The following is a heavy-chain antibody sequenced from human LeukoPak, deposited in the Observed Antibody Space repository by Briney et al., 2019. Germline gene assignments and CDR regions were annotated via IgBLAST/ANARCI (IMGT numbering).Heavy chain of an antibody. Sequence: SETLSLTCAVSGGSISSGGYSWSWIRQPPGKGLEWIGYIYHSGSTYYNPSLKSRVTISVDRSKNQFSLKLSSVTAADTAVHYCARESLMVTPRGAFDIWGQGTMVTVSS. D-gene: IGHD2-21*02. CDR2: IYHSGST. CDR3: ARESLMVTPRGAFDI. CDR1: GGSISSGGYS. V-gene: IGHV4-30-2*01. J-gene: IGHJ3*02.